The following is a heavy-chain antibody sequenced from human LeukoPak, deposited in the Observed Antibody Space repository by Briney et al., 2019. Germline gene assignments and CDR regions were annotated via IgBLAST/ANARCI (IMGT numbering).Heavy chain of an antibody. CDR3: ASGRGYCSSTSCYTAWFDP. CDR2: IYHSGST. CDR1: GYSIGSGYY. Sequence: SETLSLTCAVSGYSIGSGYYWGWIRQPPGKGLEWIGSIYHSGSTYYNPSLKSRVTISVDTSKNQFSLKLSSVTAADTAVYYCASGRGYCSSTSCYTAWFDPWGQGTLVTVSS. D-gene: IGHD2-2*02. J-gene: IGHJ5*02. V-gene: IGHV4-38-2*01.